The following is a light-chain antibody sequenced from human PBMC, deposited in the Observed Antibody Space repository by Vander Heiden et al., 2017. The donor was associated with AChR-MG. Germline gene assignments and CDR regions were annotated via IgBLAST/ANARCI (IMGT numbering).Light chain of an antibody. CDR1: QSISNS. V-gene: IGKV3-11*01. CDR2: ETS. Sequence: PGARATLSCRASQSISNSVAWYQQKPGQAPRLLIYETSNRATGIPARFSGSGSGTDFSLTISSLEPEDFAVYYCQQRNNWPLTFGGGTKVEIK. J-gene: IGKJ4*01. CDR3: QQRNNWPLT.